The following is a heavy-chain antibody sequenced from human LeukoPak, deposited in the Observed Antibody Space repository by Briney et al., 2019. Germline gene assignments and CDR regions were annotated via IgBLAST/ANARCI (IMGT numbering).Heavy chain of an antibody. CDR3: ARDLGDSSGWYGGQHGFDY. Sequence: SETLSLTCTVSGGSISSGSYYWSWIRQPAGKGLEWIGRIYTSGSTNYNPSLRSRVTISVDTSKNQFSLKLSSVTAADTAVYYCARDLGDSSGWYGGQHGFDYWGQGTLVTASS. CDR2: IYTSGST. J-gene: IGHJ4*02. CDR1: GGSISSGSYY. V-gene: IGHV4-61*02. D-gene: IGHD6-19*01.